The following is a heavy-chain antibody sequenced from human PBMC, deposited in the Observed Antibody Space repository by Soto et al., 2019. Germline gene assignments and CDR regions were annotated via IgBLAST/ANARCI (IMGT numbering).Heavy chain of an antibody. V-gene: IGHV1-18*01. D-gene: IGHD2-2*01. Sequence: QVQLVQSGAEVKKPGASVKVSCKAYGYTFTSYGISWVRQAPGQGLEWMGWISAYNGNTNYAQKLQGRVTMTTDTSTSTAYMELRSLRSDDTAVYYCARGYCSSTSCYPGVFWFDPWGQGTLVTVSS. CDR3: ARGYCSSTSCYPGVFWFDP. CDR2: ISAYNGNT. J-gene: IGHJ5*02. CDR1: GYTFTSYG.